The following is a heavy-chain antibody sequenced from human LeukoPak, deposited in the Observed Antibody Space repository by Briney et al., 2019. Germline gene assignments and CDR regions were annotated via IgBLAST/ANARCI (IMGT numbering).Heavy chain of an antibody. V-gene: IGHV3-23*01. J-gene: IGHJ4*02. Sequence: QPGGSLRLSCAASGFTFSSTSMSWVRQAPGKGLEWVSAISGSGGSTYYADSVKGRFTISRDNSKNTLYLQMNSLRAEDTAVYYCAKDSPISKYFDYWGQGTLVTVSS. CDR1: GFTFSSTS. CDR3: AKDSPISKYFDY. D-gene: IGHD3-3*02. CDR2: ISGSGGST.